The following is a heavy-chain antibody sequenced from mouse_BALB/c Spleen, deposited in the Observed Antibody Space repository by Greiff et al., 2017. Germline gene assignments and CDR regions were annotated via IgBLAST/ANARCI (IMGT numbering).Heavy chain of an antibody. CDR2: ISSGGST. V-gene: IGHV5-6-5*01. CDR3: ARGRGYDYYFDY. CDR1: GFTFSSYA. J-gene: IGHJ2*01. D-gene: IGHD2-4*01. Sequence: DVKLVESGGGLVKPGGSLKLSCAASGFTFSSYAMSWVRQTPEKRLEWVASISSGGSTYYPDSVKGRFTISRDNARNILYLQMSSLRSEDTAMYYCARGRGYDYYFDYWGQGTTLTVSS.